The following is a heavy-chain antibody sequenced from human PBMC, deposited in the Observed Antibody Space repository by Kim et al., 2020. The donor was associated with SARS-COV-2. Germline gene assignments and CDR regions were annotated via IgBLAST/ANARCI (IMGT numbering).Heavy chain of an antibody. Sequence: SETLSLTCAVYGGSFSGYYWSWIRQPPGKGLEWIGEINHSGSTNYNPSLKSRVTISVDTSKNQFSLKLSSVTAADTAVYYCARTPFYDYVWGSYAYGMDV. CDR3: ARTPFYDYVWGSYAYGMDV. CDR2: INHSGST. D-gene: IGHD3-16*01. CDR1: GGSFSGYY. J-gene: IGHJ6*01. V-gene: IGHV4-34*01.